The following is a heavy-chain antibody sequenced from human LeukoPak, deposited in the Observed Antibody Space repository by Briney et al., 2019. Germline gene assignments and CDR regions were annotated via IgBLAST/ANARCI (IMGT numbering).Heavy chain of an antibody. CDR3: SRFYSSGWASGAFDI. D-gene: IGHD3-22*01. CDR2: IRKKAKGGTT. J-gene: IGHJ3*02. CDR1: GFTFSDYA. Sequence: GGSLRLSCTTSGFTFSDYAVSWVRQAPGKGLEWIGFIRKKAKGGTTEDAASGRGRFTISRDDSKTIAHLQRSSVKTEDTAVYYCSRFYSSGWASGAFDIRGQGKMVNGSS. V-gene: IGHV3-49*04.